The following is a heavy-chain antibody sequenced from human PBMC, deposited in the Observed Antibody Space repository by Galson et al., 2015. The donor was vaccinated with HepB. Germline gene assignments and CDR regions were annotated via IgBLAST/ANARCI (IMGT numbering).Heavy chain of an antibody. CDR1: GFSFSDYY. D-gene: IGHD3-22*01. J-gene: IGHJ6*02. CDR2: ITNSGTPI. V-gene: IGHV3-11*01. CDR3: ARFGYYDTSGYWSDGMDV. Sequence: SLRLSCAASGFSFSDYYMTWIRQAPGKGLEWVSYITNSGTPIYYAASVKGRFTISRDNARNSLYLQMNSLRAEDAAVYYCARFGYYDTSGYWSDGMDVWGQGTTVTVSS.